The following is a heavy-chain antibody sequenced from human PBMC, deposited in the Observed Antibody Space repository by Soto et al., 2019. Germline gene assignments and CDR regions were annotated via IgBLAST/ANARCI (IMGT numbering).Heavy chain of an antibody. CDR3: ARDIRGYSRALDY. Sequence: PSENLSLTCNVSGDAVSSGSYYWTWVRQPPGKGLERIGNIYYSGTTNYNPSLQNRVTISIDTSKNQYSLKLTSVTAADAALYYCARDIRGYSRALDYWGTGTQATVS. CDR2: IYYSGTT. J-gene: IGHJ4*02. CDR1: GDAVSSGSYY. V-gene: IGHV4-61*01. D-gene: IGHD5-12*01.